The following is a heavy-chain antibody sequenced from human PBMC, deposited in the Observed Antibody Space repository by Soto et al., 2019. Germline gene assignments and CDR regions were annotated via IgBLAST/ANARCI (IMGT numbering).Heavy chain of an antibody. V-gene: IGHV1-2*02. D-gene: IGHD5-12*01. Sequence: ASVKVSCKASGYTFSNYGISWVRQAPGQGLEWMGWINPNSGGTDYAQKFQGRVTMIRDTSISTAYMELSRLRSDDTAVYYCARGYSGYDYFDYWGQGSLVTVSS. J-gene: IGHJ4*02. CDR1: GYTFSNYG. CDR2: INPNSGGT. CDR3: ARGYSGYDYFDY.